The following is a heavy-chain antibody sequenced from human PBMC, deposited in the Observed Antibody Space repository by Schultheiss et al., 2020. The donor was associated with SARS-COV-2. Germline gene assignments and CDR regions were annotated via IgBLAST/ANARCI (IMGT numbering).Heavy chain of an antibody. D-gene: IGHD6-13*01. V-gene: IGHV4-61*01. CDR2: SYYSGST. Sequence: SETLSLTCTVSGGSVSSGSYYWSWIRQPPGKGLEWIGYSYYSGSTNYNPSLKSRVTISVDTSKSQFSLNLSSVTAADTAVYYCARGVAAAGLNWYFDLWGRGTPVTVSS. CDR1: GGSVSSGSYY. CDR3: ARGVAAAGLNWYFDL. J-gene: IGHJ2*01.